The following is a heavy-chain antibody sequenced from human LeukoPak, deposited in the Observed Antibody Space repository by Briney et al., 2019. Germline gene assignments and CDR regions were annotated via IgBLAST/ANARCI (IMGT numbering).Heavy chain of an antibody. J-gene: IGHJ3*02. CDR2: INHSEST. Sequence: SETLSLTCAVYGGSFSGYYWSRIRQPPGKGLEWIGEINHSESTNYNPSLKSRVTISVDTSKNQFSLKLSSVTAADTAVYYCASGGYFGSSSPGWHAFDIWGQGTMATVSS. D-gene: IGHD6-6*01. CDR3: ASGGYFGSSSPGWHAFDI. V-gene: IGHV4-34*01. CDR1: GGSFSGYY.